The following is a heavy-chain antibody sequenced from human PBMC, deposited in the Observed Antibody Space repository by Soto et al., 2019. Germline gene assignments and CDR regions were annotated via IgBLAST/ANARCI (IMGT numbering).Heavy chain of an antibody. CDR2: ISSSSSTI. J-gene: IGHJ6*02. CDR1: GFTFSSYS. V-gene: IGHV3-48*02. Sequence: GGSLRLSCAASGFTFSSYSMNWVRQAPGKGLEWVSYISSSSSTIYYADSVKGRFTISRDNAKNSLYLQMNSLRDEDTAVYYCARDETQTDIVLVPAAIPYYYYGMDVWGQGTTVTVSS. CDR3: ARDETQTDIVLVPAAIPYYYYGMDV. D-gene: IGHD2-2*01.